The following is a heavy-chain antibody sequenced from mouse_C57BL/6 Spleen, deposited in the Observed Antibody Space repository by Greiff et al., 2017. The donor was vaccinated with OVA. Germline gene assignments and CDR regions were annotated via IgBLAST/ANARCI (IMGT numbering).Heavy chain of an antibody. CDR3: ARFFDV. CDR2: INYDGSST. Sequence: EVMLVESEGGLVQPGSSLKLSCTASGFTFSDYYMAWVRQVPEKGLEWVANINYDGSSTYYLDSLKSRFIISRDNAKNILYLQMSSLKSEDTATYYCARFFDVWGTGTTVTVSS. CDR1: GFTFSDYY. V-gene: IGHV5-16*01. J-gene: IGHJ1*03.